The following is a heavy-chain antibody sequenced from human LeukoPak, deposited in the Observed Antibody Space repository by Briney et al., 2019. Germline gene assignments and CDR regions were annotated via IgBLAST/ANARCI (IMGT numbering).Heavy chain of an antibody. Sequence: ASVTVSCKTSGYIFSDYSIHWVRQAPGQGLEWMGWINPKSGDTKSAQKFQGRVTITGDTSISTIYMEVTRLRSDDTAIYYCARDFFSEVTYHGEIAYFDQWGPGTLVSVSS. CDR3: ARDFFSEVTYHGEIAYFDQ. V-gene: IGHV1-2*02. CDR1: GYIFSDYS. J-gene: IGHJ4*02. D-gene: IGHD1-14*01. CDR2: INPKSGDT.